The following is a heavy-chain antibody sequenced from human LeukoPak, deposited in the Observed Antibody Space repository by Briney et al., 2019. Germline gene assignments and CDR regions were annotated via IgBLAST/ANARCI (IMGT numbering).Heavy chain of an antibody. Sequence: GGSLRLSCAASGFTFSSYSMNWVRQAPGKGPEWVAVIWYDGNNKYYANSVKGRFIISRDNYKSTLYLQMNSLRAEDTALYYCAKGGFHDFWTGTSDALDIWGQGTMVTV. J-gene: IGHJ3*02. CDR3: AKGGFHDFWTGTSDALDI. CDR2: IWYDGNNK. CDR1: GFTFSSYS. D-gene: IGHD3-3*01. V-gene: IGHV3-33*08.